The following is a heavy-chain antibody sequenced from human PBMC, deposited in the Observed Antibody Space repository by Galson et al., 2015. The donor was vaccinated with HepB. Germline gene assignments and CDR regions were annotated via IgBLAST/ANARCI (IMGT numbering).Heavy chain of an antibody. D-gene: IGHD6-19*01. CDR3: ARDRGYTSGWFDP. V-gene: IGHV3-66*01. CDR2: IYSGSST. CDR1: GFTFSTYG. Sequence: SLRLSCAASGFTFSTYGMHWVCQAPGKGLECVSLIYSGSSTYYADSVKSRFTISRDNSKNTLYLQMNSLRDEDTAVYYCARDRGYTSGWFDPWGQGTLVTVSS. J-gene: IGHJ5*02.